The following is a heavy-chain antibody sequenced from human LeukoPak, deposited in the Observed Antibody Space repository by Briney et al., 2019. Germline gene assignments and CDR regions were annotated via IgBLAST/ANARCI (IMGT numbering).Heavy chain of an antibody. CDR2: ISSSSSYI. J-gene: IGHJ6*03. V-gene: IGHV3-21*01. Sequence: GGSLRLSCAASGFTFSSYEMNWVRQAPGKGLEWVSSISSSSSYIYHADSVKGRFTISRDNAKNSLYLQMNSLRAEDTAVYYCARKYGSGSYYYMDVWGKGTTVTVSS. CDR1: GFTFSSYE. CDR3: ARKYGSGSYYYMDV. D-gene: IGHD3-10*01.